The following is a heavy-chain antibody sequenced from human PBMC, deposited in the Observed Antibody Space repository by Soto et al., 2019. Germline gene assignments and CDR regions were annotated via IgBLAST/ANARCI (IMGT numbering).Heavy chain of an antibody. V-gene: IGHV3-23*01. Sequence: GGSLRLSCAASGFTFSTYAMNWVRQAPGKGLDWVSTITASGGVTFYEDSVKGRFTISRDNLKNTLYLQMNNLRVEDAALYFCAREDDYGYRYINYGLDVWGQGTTVTVSS. D-gene: IGHD4-17*01. CDR2: ITASGGVT. CDR1: GFTFSTYA. J-gene: IGHJ6*02. CDR3: AREDDYGYRYINYGLDV.